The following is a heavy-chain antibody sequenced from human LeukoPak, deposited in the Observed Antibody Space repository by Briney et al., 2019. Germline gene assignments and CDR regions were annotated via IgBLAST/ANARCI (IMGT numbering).Heavy chain of an antibody. J-gene: IGHJ4*02. Sequence: GGSLRLSCAASGFTFSSYAMSWVRQAPGKGLEWVSAISGSGGSTYYADSVKGRFTISRDNSKNTLYLHKNSLRAGDTAVYYCAKGDSSAFTYYFDYWGQGSLVTVSS. CDR1: GFTFSSYA. V-gene: IGHV3-23*01. CDR3: AKGDSSAFTYYFDY. CDR2: ISGSGGST. D-gene: IGHD3-22*01.